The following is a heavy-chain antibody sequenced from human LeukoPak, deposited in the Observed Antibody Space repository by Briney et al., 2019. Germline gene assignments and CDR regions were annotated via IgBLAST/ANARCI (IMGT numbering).Heavy chain of an antibody. CDR2: ISYDGSNK. CDR1: GFTFSSYA. V-gene: IGHV3-30-3*01. Sequence: GGSLRLSCAASGFTFSSYAMHWVRQAPGKGLEWVAVISYDGSNKYYADSVKGRFTISRDNSKNTLFLQMNSLRGEDTAVYYCARDRTRDGYNQGRVFDYWGQGTLVTVSS. CDR3: ARDRTRDGYNQGRVFDY. D-gene: IGHD5-24*01. J-gene: IGHJ4*02.